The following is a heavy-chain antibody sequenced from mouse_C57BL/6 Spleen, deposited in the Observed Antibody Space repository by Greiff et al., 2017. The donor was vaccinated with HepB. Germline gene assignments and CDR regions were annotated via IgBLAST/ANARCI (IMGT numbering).Heavy chain of an antibody. J-gene: IGHJ4*01. V-gene: IGHV1-26*01. Sequence: EVQLQQSGPELVKPGASVKISCKASGYTFTDYYMNWVKQSHGKSLEWIGDINPNNGGTSYNQKFKGKATLTVDKSSSTAYMELRSLTSEDSAVYYCARPYYYGSSDAMDYWGQGTSVTVSS. CDR3: ARPYYYGSSDAMDY. D-gene: IGHD1-1*01. CDR1: GYTFTDYY. CDR2: INPNNGGT.